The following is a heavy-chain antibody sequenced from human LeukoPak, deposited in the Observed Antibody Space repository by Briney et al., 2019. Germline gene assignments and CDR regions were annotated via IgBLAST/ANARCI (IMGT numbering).Heavy chain of an antibody. Sequence: PGGSLRLSCAASGFTFNNYGMSWVRQAPGKGLEWVANIRRDGSEKYYVDSVKGRFTISRDNAKNSLSLQLNSLRAEDTAVYYWAKWGGGFENWGQGTLVTVSS. V-gene: IGHV3-7*01. J-gene: IGHJ4*02. CDR3: AKWGGGFEN. CDR1: GFTFNNYG. CDR2: IRRDGSEK. D-gene: IGHD1-26*01.